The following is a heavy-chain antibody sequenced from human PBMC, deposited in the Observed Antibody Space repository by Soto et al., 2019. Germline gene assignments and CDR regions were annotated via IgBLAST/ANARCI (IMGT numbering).Heavy chain of an antibody. J-gene: IGHJ4*02. D-gene: IGHD3-16*01. CDR1: GYMIKNYW. Sequence: PVESLKISCKASGYMIKNYWIGWLRQMPGQVLEWMGIIFPDDSDTRYSPSFQGHVTISVDKSISTAYVQWSSPKASDSAIYYCFRGGVTSRTFGYWGQGTLVTVSS. CDR3: FRGGVTSRTFGY. V-gene: IGHV5-51*01. CDR2: IFPDDSDT.